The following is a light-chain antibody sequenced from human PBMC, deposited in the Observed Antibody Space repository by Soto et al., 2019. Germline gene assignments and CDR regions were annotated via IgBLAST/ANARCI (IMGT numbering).Light chain of an antibody. V-gene: IGKV3-20*01. CDR2: GVY. CDR3: QQYDTSPRT. Sequence: PGERATLSCSASQSLRTNSLAWYQQKPGRAPRLIISGVYSRAAGIPDRFSGSGSGTDFTLTISRLEPEDVAVYYCQQYDTSPRTLGQGTKVDIK. J-gene: IGKJ1*01. CDR1: QSLRTNS.